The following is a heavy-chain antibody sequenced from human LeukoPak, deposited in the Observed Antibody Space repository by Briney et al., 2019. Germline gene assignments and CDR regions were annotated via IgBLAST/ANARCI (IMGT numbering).Heavy chain of an antibody. J-gene: IGHJ6*04. CDR2: ISSSSSYI. Sequence: PGGSLRLSCAASGFTFSSYSMNWVRQAPGKGLEWVSSISSSSSYIYYADSVKGRFTISRDNAKNSLYLQMNSLRAEDTAVYYCARSNLYYYGSGSPFSYGMDVWGKGTTVTVSS. CDR3: ARSNLYYYGSGSPFSYGMDV. CDR1: GFTFSSYS. D-gene: IGHD3-10*01. V-gene: IGHV3-21*01.